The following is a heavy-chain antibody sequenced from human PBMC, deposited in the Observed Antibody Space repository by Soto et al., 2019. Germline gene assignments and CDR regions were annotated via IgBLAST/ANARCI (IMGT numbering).Heavy chain of an antibody. J-gene: IGHJ4*02. CDR2: VTDNGRST. V-gene: IGHV3-23*01. D-gene: IGHD4-17*01. CDR1: GFTVSIDG. Sequence: GGSLRLSCAASGFTVSIDGMGWVCQAPGKGLEWVSLVTDNGRSTYYADSVKGRFTISRDNTKNTLFLQMNSLRAEDTAVYYCAKERATTTAFDYWGQGALVTVSS. CDR3: AKERATTTAFDY.